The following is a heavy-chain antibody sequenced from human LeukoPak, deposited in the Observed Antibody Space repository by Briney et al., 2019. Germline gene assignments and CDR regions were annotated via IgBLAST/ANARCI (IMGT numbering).Heavy chain of an antibody. J-gene: IGHJ2*01. V-gene: IGHV3-23*01. CDR3: AKNLLGSAAFSWYFDL. D-gene: IGHD1-26*01. Sequence: GGSLRLSCAASGFTFSNYAMSWVRQAPGKGLEWVSSITGSGGSTCVDSVQGRFTISRDNSKNALYLQMSSLRAEDTAVYYCAKNLLGSAAFSWYFDLWGRGTLVTVSS. CDR2: ITGSGGST. CDR1: GFTFSNYA.